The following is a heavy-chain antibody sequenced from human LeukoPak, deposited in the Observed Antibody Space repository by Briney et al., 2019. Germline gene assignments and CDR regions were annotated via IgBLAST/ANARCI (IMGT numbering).Heavy chain of an antibody. V-gene: IGHV4-34*01. D-gene: IGHD2-15*01. CDR1: GGSFSGYY. CDR2: INHSGST. CDR3: ARGEDIVVVVAATRKYFDY. J-gene: IGHJ4*02. Sequence: SETLSLTCAVYGGSFSGYYWSWIRQPPGKGLEWIGEINHSGSTNYNPSLKSRVTISVDTSKNQFSLKLSSVTAADTAVYYCARGEDIVVVVAATRKYFDYWGQGTLVTVSP.